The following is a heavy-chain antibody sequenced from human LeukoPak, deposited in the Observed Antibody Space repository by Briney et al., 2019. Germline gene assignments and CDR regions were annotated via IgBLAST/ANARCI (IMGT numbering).Heavy chain of an antibody. J-gene: IGHJ4*02. D-gene: IGHD2-15*01. Sequence: PGGSLRLSCAASGFTFSSYWMTWVRQAPGKGLEWVANIKQDGSEKYYVDSVKGRSTIFRDNAKNSLYLQMNSLRGEDTALYYCARVLDSSSSRYQAFPYWGQGTLVTVS. CDR1: GFTFSSYW. CDR2: IKQDGSEK. CDR3: ARVLDSSSSRYQAFPY. V-gene: IGHV3-7*01.